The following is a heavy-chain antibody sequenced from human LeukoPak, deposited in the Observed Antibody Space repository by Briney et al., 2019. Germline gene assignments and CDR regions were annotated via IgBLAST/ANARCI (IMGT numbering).Heavy chain of an antibody. J-gene: IGHJ5*02. Sequence: PGGSLRLSCAASGFTFSSYAMNWVRQAPGKGLEWVSAISSSGSSTYYADSVTGRFTISRDNSKNTLYLQMNSLRAEDTAVYYCAKDRGQLVPKYNWFDPWGQGTLVSVSS. CDR2: ISSSGSST. V-gene: IGHV3-23*01. CDR1: GFTFSSYA. D-gene: IGHD6-6*01. CDR3: AKDRGQLVPKYNWFDP.